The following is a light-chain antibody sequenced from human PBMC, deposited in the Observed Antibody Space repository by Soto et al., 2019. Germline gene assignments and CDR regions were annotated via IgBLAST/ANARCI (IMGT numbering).Light chain of an antibody. V-gene: IGKV3-15*01. CDR2: GAS. J-gene: IGKJ4*01. CDR3: QGYNDWRPIT. CDR1: QTVRNN. Sequence: EFVLTQSPCTLSLSPWERSTLSFMASQTVRNNYLAWYQQKPGQAPRLLIYGASTRATGIPVRFSGSGSGTEFTLTITSLQFEDFAVYYCQGYNDWRPITFGGGTKVDI.